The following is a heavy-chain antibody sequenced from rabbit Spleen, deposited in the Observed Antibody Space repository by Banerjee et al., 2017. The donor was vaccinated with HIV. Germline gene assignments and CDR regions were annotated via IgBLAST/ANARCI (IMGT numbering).Heavy chain of an antibody. J-gene: IGHJ3*01. CDR3: ARDYAGYAVYDGALDL. D-gene: IGHD7-1*01. CDR2: IFTGSSVIT. Sequence: QEQLVESGGGLVQPEGSLTLTCTASGFSFSSTYWICWGSQAPGKGLEWIGCIFTGSSVITDYARWAKGRFTISNPSSTTVTLQMTSLTAADTATYTCARDYAGYAVYDGALDLWGQVSLVTVS. CDR1: GFSFSSTYW. V-gene: IGHV1S45*01.